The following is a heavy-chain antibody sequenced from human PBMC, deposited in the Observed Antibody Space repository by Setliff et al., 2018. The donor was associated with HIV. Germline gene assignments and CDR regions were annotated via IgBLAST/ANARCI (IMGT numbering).Heavy chain of an antibody. Sequence: PSETLSLTCAVSGYSISSGYYWGWIRQPPGKGLEWIGSFYHSGSTYYNPSLRSRATISVDTSKNQFSLKLSSVTAADTAVYYCARLAHTFGGPGYWGQGTLVTVSS. D-gene: IGHD3-16*01. CDR3: ARLAHTFGGPGY. V-gene: IGHV4-38-2*01. J-gene: IGHJ4*02. CDR2: FYHSGST. CDR1: GYSISSGYY.